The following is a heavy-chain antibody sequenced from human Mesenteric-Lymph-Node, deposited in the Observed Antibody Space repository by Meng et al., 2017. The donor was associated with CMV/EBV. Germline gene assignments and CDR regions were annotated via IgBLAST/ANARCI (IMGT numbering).Heavy chain of an antibody. CDR2: MSTYDGTNQ. J-gene: IGHJ6*02. V-gene: IGHV3-30*14. CDR3: AISSTYYYGMDV. D-gene: IGHD2-2*01. CDR1: GFTFSSYA. Sequence: GESLKISCAASGFTFSSYAMHWVRQAPGKGLEWVAVMSTYDGTNQFYADSVKGRFTISRDNSKNTLFLQMNSLRGEDTAVYYCAISSTYYYGMDVWGQGTTVTVSS.